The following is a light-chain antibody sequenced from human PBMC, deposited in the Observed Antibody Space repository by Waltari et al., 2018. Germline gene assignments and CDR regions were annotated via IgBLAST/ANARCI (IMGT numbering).Light chain of an antibody. CDR3: QTLDSSLYAVV. CDR1: NSTIGTNF. CDR2: ENV. Sequence: QSVLTRLRSVCAGPGQGGYIPGAGRNSTIGTNFVPWYQQFPGTAPRLLISENVKRLPGSPDGFSGSNSHRSVGVRISSAQNGDEADYYCQTLDSSLYAVVCGGRTKVT. V-gene: IGLV1-51*02. J-gene: IGLJ2*01.